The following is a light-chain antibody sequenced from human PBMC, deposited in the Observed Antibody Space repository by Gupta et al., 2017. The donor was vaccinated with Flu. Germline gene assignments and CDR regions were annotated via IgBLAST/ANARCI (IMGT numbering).Light chain of an antibody. CDR3: QQDNSYSWT. Sequence: DVRMTQSPSTLSASVGDRVTITCRASQNVNSWLAWFQQKPGKAPRLLIYRASSLESGVPLRFSGSGSETEFTLTINSLQPDDSATYYCQQDNSYSWTFGQGTKVEIK. V-gene: IGKV1-5*03. J-gene: IGKJ1*01. CDR2: RAS. CDR1: QNVNSW.